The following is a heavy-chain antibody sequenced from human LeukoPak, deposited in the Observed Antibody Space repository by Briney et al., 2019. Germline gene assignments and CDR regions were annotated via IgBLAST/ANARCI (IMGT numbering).Heavy chain of an antibody. CDR3: AKTLLWFGELSH. CDR1: GFTFSSYG. J-gene: IGHJ4*02. D-gene: IGHD3-10*01. V-gene: IGHV3-30*18. Sequence: GGSLRLSCAASGFTFSSYGMHWVRQAPGKGLEWVAVISYDGSNKYYADSVKGRFTISRDNSKNTLYLQMNSLRAEDTAVYYCAKTLLWFGELSHWGQGTLVTVSS. CDR2: ISYDGSNK.